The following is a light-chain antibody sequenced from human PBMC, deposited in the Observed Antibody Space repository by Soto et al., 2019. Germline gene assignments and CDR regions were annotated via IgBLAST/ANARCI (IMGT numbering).Light chain of an antibody. V-gene: IGKV1-13*02. CDR2: DAS. CDR1: QGIRSA. CDR3: QQANGCPNT. Sequence: TKSPAPLHACVGDRVTITCRTSQGIRSALGWYQQKPGTAPKLLIYDASSLESGVPSRFSGSGSGTDFTLTISSLRPEDFATYYIQQANGCPNTFGQGTRLEIK. J-gene: IGKJ5*01.